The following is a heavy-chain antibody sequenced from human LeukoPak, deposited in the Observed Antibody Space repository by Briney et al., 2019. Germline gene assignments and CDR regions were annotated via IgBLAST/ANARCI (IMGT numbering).Heavy chain of an antibody. CDR1: GFTFSDYY. CDR2: ITSSASNR. D-gene: IGHD3-3*01. CDR3: ARVDNTVFGVVTFDY. V-gene: IGHV3-11*04. Sequence: GGTLRLSCAASGFTFSDYYMSWIRQAPGKGLEWVSYITSSASNRYYADSVKGRFTISRDSAKNSLYLHMHSLRVEDTATYYCARVDNTVFGVVTFDYWGQGTLVTASS. J-gene: IGHJ4*02.